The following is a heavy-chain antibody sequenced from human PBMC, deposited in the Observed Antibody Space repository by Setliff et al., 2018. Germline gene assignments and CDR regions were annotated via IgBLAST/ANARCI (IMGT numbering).Heavy chain of an antibody. V-gene: IGHV4-61*10. CDR2: INRRGST. CDR3: ARTSTYVLGSGSYWDRWFDP. J-gene: IGHJ5*02. D-gene: IGHD3-10*01. Sequence: SETLSLTCTVSGGSVNSGYDNWNWLRQPAGKGLEWIGHINRRGSTNFSPSLKSRVTMSVDTTKNQFSLRLSSVTAADTAVYYCARTSTYVLGSGSYWDRWFDPWSQGTLVTVSS. CDR1: GGSVNSGYDN.